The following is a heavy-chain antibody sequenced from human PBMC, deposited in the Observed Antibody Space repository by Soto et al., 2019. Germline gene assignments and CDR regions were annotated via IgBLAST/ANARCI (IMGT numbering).Heavy chain of an antibody. V-gene: IGHV1-18*01. CDR2: ISAYNGNT. D-gene: IGHD3-3*01. J-gene: IGHJ6*02. CDR3: AREARLFWSGYYWDNYGMDV. Sequence: GASVNVSCKASCYTFTSYGISWVRQAPLQVLELMVWISAYNGNTNYAQKLQGRVTMTTDTSTSTAYMELRSLRSDDTAVYYCAREARLFWSGYYWDNYGMDVWGQGTTVTVSS. CDR1: CYTFTSYG.